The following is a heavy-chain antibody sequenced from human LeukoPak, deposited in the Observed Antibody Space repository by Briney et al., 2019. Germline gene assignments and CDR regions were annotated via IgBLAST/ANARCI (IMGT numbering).Heavy chain of an antibody. CDR3: ARIYYFGDNNWRYFDN. Sequence: PGGSLRLSCAASGFTFNSYWMSWVRQALGKGLEWVANIDPDGSEKQYGDSVKGRFTTSRDNAKNSLYLQMNSLRAEDTAIYYCARIYYFGDNNWRYFDNWGQGTLVTVSS. CDR2: IDPDGSEK. V-gene: IGHV3-7*01. D-gene: IGHD3-10*01. J-gene: IGHJ4*02. CDR1: GFTFNSYW.